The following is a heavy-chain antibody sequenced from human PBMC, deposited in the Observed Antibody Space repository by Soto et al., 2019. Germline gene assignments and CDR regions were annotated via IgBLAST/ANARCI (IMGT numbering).Heavy chain of an antibody. V-gene: IGHV4-61*01. D-gene: IGHD2-8*01. CDR3: ASAGVRGYYCYGMDV. Sequence: QVQLQESGPGLVKPSETLSLTCTVSGGSVSSGSYYWSWIRQPPGKGLEWIGYIYYSGSTNYNPSLKSRVTISVDTSKNQFSLKLSSVTAADTAVYYCASAGVRGYYCYGMDVWGQGTTVTVSS. J-gene: IGHJ6*02. CDR1: GGSVSSGSYY. CDR2: IYYSGST.